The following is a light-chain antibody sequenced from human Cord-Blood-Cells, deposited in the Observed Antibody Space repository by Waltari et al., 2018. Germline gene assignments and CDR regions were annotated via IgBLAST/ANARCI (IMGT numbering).Light chain of an antibody. V-gene: IGKV1-27*01. CDR1: QGISNY. J-gene: IGKJ4*01. CDR3: QKYNSAPLT. CDR2: AAS. Sequence: DIQMTQSPSSLSASVGDRVTITCRASQGISNYIAWYEQKPGKVPKILIYAASTLQSGGPSRVSGSGSGTDVTLTISSLQPEDVATYYCQKYNSAPLTFGGGTKVEIK.